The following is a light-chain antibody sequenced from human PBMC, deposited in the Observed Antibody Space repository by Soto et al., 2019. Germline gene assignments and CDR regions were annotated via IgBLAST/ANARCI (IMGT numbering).Light chain of an antibody. CDR3: LQHNSYPGT. CDR1: QSISSY. J-gene: IGKJ1*01. V-gene: IGKV1-17*01. Sequence: EIQMTQSPSTLSASVGDRVTITCRASQSISSYLNWYQHKPGRAPDLLIYAASSLQSGVPSRFSGSGSGTEFTLTISSLQPEDFATYYCLQHNSYPGTFGQGTKVDIK. CDR2: AAS.